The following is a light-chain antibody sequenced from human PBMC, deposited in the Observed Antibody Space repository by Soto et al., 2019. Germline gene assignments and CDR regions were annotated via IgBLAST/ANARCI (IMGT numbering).Light chain of an antibody. CDR2: GAS. CDR1: QSVTTQ. CDR3: QQYGGSTRT. Sequence: IVLTQSPGTLSLSPGETATLSCRASQSVTTQLAWYQQKRGRAPRLIIHGASRRATGIPNRSRGSGPGTDCTLTISRGEPEHVAVYYCQQYGGSTRTFGQGTKVEIK. V-gene: IGKV3-20*01. J-gene: IGKJ1*01.